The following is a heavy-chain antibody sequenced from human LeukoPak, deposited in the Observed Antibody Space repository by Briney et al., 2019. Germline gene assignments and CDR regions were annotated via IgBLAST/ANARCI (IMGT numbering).Heavy chain of an antibody. V-gene: IGHV4-34*01. CDR1: GGSFSGYY. J-gene: IGHJ4*02. Sequence: SETLSLTCAVYGGSFSGYYWSWIRQPPGKGLEWIGEINHSGSTNYNPSLKSRVTISVDTSKNQFSLKLSSVTAADTAVYYCATRIMITFGGVIVIPLSSGFDYWGQGTLVTVSS. CDR3: ATRIMITFGGVIVIPLSSGFDY. CDR2: INHSGST. D-gene: IGHD3-16*02.